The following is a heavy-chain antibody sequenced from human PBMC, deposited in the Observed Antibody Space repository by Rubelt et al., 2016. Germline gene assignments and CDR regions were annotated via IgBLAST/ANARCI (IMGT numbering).Heavy chain of an antibody. J-gene: IGHJ4*02. D-gene: IGHD3/OR15-3a*01. CDR1: GYTFSSYS. CDR2: AGDDNVYS. CDR3: ARGTYLDF. V-gene: IGHV1-18*01. Sequence: QAQLVQSGTEVQKPGASVKVSCKTSGYTFSSYSITWVRQAPGRGLEYLGWAGDDNVYSTYSSKFRGRVTVTTDPSGHTATMELRGLTSGDTAVYFCARGTYLDFWGQGVLVTVSS.